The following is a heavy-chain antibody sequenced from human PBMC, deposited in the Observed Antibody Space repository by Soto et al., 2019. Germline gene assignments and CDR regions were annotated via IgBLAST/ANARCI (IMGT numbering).Heavy chain of an antibody. J-gene: IGHJ4*02. CDR1: GDSVETGVYY. Sequence: PSETLSLTCTVSGDSVETGVYYWAWIRQHPGKGPEWIGYIHYSGNTYYNPSLKSRLTISLDTSKNQFSLHLSSVTAADTAVYYCATNHDDISGRTPLLFDSWGQGTLVTLSS. V-gene: IGHV4-31*03. CDR2: IHYSGNT. D-gene: IGHD3-22*01. CDR3: ATNHDDISGRTPLLFDS.